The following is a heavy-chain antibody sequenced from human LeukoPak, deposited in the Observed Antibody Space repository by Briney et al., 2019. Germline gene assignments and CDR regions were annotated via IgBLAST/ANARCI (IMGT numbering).Heavy chain of an antibody. CDR1: GGSFSGYY. V-gene: IGHV4-34*01. J-gene: IGHJ6*03. CDR2: INHSGST. D-gene: IGHD5-12*01. CDR3: ASDLTYPGLATYYRDV. Sequence: SETLSLTCAVYGGSFSGYYWSWIRQPPGKGLEWIGEINHSGSTNYNPSLKSRVTISVDTSKNQFSLKLSSVTAADTAVYYCASDLTYPGLATYYRDVWGKGTTVTVSS.